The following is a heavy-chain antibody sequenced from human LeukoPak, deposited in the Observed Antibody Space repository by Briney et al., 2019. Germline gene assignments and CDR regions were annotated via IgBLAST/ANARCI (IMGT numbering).Heavy chain of an antibody. CDR1: GGSFSGYH. D-gene: IGHD3-9*01. J-gene: IGHJ4*02. Sequence: PSETLSLTCAVYGGSFSGYHWSWIRQPPGKGLEWIGEINHSGSTNYNPSLKSRVTISVDTSKNQFSLKLSSVTAADTAVYYCARVTGGLRYFDWLFDYWGQGTLVTVSS. V-gene: IGHV4-34*01. CDR2: INHSGST. CDR3: ARVTGGLRYFDWLFDY.